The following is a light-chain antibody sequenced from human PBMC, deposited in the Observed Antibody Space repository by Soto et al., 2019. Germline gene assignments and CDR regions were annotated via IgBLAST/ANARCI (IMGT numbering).Light chain of an antibody. CDR3: QQAHSIPIT. Sequence: DIQMTQSPSSLSAAVGDRVTIICRTSQSISFDLNWYQQRPGKAPKLLIYGASTLQSGVPSRLSGRGSGRDFTLTISTLQPEDFATYYCQQAHSIPITVGQGTRLE. CDR1: QSISFD. J-gene: IGKJ5*01. V-gene: IGKV1-39*01. CDR2: GAS.